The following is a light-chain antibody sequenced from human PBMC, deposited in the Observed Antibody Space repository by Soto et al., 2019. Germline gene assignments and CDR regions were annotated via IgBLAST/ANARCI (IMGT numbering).Light chain of an antibody. V-gene: IGKV3D-15*01. J-gene: IGKJ1*01. Sequence: EVVVTQSPATLSVSPGQRATLSCRTSQSVSTNLAWYQQRPGQAPRLLISGASTRATGVSARFSGSGSGTEYSLTFSSLQSEDFAIYYFQQYHYWHPRTFGPGTKVEIK. CDR3: QQYHYWHPRT. CDR2: GAS. CDR1: QSVSTN.